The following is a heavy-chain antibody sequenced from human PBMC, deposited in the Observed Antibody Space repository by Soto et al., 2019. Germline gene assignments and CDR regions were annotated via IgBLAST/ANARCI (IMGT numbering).Heavy chain of an antibody. J-gene: IGHJ5*02. Sequence: SVKVSCRASGGTFSIYAISWVRQAPGQGLEWMGGIIPIFGTANYAQKFKGRVTITADESTSTAYMELSSLRSEDTAVYYCARHYYDGSGYYNWFDPWGQGTLVTVSS. CDR2: IIPIFGTA. CDR1: GGTFSIYA. V-gene: IGHV1-69*13. D-gene: IGHD3-22*01. CDR3: ARHYYDGSGYYNWFDP.